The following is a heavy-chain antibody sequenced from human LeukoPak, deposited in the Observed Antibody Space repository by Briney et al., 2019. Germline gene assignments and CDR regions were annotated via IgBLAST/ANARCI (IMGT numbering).Heavy chain of an antibody. CDR3: ARVITMVRGEGYFDY. CDR1: GYTFTSYG. CDR2: ISAYNGNT. J-gene: IGHJ4*02. Sequence: ASVKVSCKASGYTFTSYGISWVRQAPGQGLEWMGWISAYNGNTNYAQKLQGRVTMTTDTSTSTAYMELRSLRSDGTAVYYCARVITMVRGEGYFDYWGQGTLVTVSS. V-gene: IGHV1-18*01. D-gene: IGHD3-10*01.